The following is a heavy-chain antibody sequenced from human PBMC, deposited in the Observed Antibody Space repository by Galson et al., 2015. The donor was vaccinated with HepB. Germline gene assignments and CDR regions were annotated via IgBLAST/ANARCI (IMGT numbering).Heavy chain of an antibody. J-gene: IGHJ4*02. D-gene: IGHD2-2*02. CDR1: GGSISSGDYY. CDR2: IFNSESN. V-gene: IGHV4-31*03. CDR3: ARDRGKFCTSTSCYNPYFDY. Sequence: QVQLQESGPGLVKPGQTLSLICTVSGGSISSGDYYWSWIRQHPGKGLEWIGYIFNSESNYYNLSLKSRVAISVDTSKNQFSLKLSSVTAADTAVYYCARDRGKFCTSTSCYNPYFDYWGQGALVTVSS.